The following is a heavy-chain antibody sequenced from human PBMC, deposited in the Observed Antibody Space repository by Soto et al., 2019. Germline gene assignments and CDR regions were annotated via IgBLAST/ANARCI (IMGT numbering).Heavy chain of an antibody. Sequence: PSQTLSLTCAISGDSVSSNSAAWNWIRQSPSRGLEWLGRTYYRSKWYNDYAVSVKSRITINPDTSKNQFSLQLNSVTPEDTAVYYCARDRGRAPPRAARRDYYYGMDVWGQGTTVNVSS. CDR1: GDSVSSNSAA. D-gene: IGHD6-6*01. J-gene: IGHJ6*02. CDR2: TYYRSKWYN. CDR3: ARDRGRAPPRAARRDYYYGMDV. V-gene: IGHV6-1*01.